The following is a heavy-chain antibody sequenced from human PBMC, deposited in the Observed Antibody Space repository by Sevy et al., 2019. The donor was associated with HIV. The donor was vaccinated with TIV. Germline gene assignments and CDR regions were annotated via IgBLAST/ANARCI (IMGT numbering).Heavy chain of an antibody. V-gene: IGHV1-2*06. CDR2: KNPNRGGT. J-gene: IGHJ6*02. CDR1: GYTFTGYY. Sequence: ASVKVSCKASGYTFTGYYMHWVRQAPGQGLEWMGRKNPNRGGTNNEQKFQGRVTMTRDTSISTAYMELSRLRTDDTAVYYCARDHEIAAASTGGMDVWGQGTTVTVSS. D-gene: IGHD6-13*01. CDR3: ARDHEIAAASTGGMDV.